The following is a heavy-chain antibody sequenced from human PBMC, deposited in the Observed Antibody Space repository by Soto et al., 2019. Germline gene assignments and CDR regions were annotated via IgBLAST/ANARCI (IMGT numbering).Heavy chain of an antibody. CDR3: ARHGGSSGYSYYYYYGMDV. J-gene: IGHJ6*02. V-gene: IGHV4-39*01. CDR2: IYYSGST. D-gene: IGHD3-22*01. Sequence: SETLSLTCTVSGGSISSSSYYWGWIRQPPGKGLEWIGSIYYSGSTYYNPSLKSRVTISVDTSKNQFSLKLSSVTAADTAVYYCARHGGSSGYSYYYYYGMDVWGQGTTVTVSS. CDR1: GGSISSSSYY.